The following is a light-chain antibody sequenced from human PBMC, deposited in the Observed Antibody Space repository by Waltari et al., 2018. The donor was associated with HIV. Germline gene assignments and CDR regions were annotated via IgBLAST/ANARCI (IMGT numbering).Light chain of an antibody. V-gene: IGKV1-5*03. CDR3: QQYNDYALT. J-gene: IGKJ4*02. CDR2: KAS. CDR1: QSITGW. Sequence: DIQMTQSPSTLSAFVGDRVTITCRASQSITGWLAWYQQKPGKAPNLLIYKASDLESGVPSRFSCSGSETEYTLTISSLQPDGSATYYCQQYNDYALTFGGGTKVEIK.